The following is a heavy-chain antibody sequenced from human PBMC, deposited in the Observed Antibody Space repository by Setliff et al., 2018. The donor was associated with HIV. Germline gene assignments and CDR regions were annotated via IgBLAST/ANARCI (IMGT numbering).Heavy chain of an antibody. D-gene: IGHD1-20*01. CDR1: GFTFSSYA. J-gene: IGHJ4*02. CDR3: AKISGTFRYIDC. Sequence: PGGSLRLSCAASGFTFSSYAITWVRQAPGKGLEWVSAISGSGDSTFYADSVKGRFTISRDNSKNTLYLQMSSLRAEDTAMYYCAKISGTFRYIDCWGQGTLVTVSS. V-gene: IGHV3-23*01. CDR2: ISGSGDST.